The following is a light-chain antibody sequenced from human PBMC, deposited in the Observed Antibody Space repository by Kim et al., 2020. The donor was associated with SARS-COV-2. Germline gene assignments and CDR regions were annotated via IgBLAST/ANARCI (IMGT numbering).Light chain of an antibody. CDR2: DNN. CDR3: GTWDSSLSAV. V-gene: IGLV1-51*01. CDR1: SSNIGNNY. J-gene: IGLJ3*02. Sequence: PGQKVSISCSGSSSNIGNNYVSWYQQLPGTAPKLLIYDNNKRPSGIPDRFSGSKSGTSATLGITGLQTGDEADYYCGTWDSSLSAVFGGGTKLTVL.